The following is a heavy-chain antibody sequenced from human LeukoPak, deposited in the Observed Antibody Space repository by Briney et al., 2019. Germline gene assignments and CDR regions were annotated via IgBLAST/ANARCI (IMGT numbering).Heavy chain of an antibody. Sequence: ASVKVCCKASGYTFASYGISWLRQAPGQGLEWMGWIIAYSGNTNYAQKLQGRVTMTTDTSTSTAYMELRSLRSDDTAVYYCARDLKYYDSSGYYFHWYFDLWGRGTLVTVSS. V-gene: IGHV1-18*01. CDR1: GYTFASYG. D-gene: IGHD3-22*01. J-gene: IGHJ2*01. CDR2: IIAYSGNT. CDR3: ARDLKYYDSSGYYFHWYFDL.